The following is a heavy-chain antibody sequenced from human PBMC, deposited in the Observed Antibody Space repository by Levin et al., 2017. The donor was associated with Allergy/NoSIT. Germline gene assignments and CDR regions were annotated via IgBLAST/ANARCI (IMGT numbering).Heavy chain of an antibody. D-gene: IGHD1-14*01. V-gene: IGHV4-34*01. CDR2: INHSGST. J-gene: IGHJ4*02. CDR3: ARTGTRDYVDY. Sequence: SETLSLTCAVYGGSFSGYYWSWIRQPPGKGLEWIGEINHSGSTNYNPSLKSRVTISVDTSKNQFSLKLSSVTAADTAVYYCARTGTRDYVDYWGQGTLVTVSS. CDR1: GGSFSGYY.